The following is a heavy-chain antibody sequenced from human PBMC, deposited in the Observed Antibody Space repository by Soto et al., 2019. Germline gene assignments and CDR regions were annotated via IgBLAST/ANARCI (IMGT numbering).Heavy chain of an antibody. CDR1: GYTSTSYD. J-gene: IGHJ4*02. V-gene: IGHV1-8*01. CDR2: MNPNSGNT. Sequence: QVQLVQSGAEVKKPGASVKVSCKASGYTSTSYDINWVRQAAEQGLEWMGWMNPNSGNTGYAQKFQGGVTMTRDTSKSTAYMELSSLRYEHPAVYYCARGPPGAHYYLDFWSQGTPLTVSS. CDR3: ARGPPGAHYYLDF. D-gene: IGHD7-27*01.